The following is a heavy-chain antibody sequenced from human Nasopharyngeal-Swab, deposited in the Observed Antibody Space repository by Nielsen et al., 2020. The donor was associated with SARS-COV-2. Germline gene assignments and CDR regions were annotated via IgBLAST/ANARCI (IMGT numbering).Heavy chain of an antibody. V-gene: IGHV3-49*01. CDR3: ARSVGSYYGQGAFDI. D-gene: IGHD1-26*01. CDR1: GFTFDDYA. Sequence: GGSLRLSCTTSGFTFDDYAMSWFRLAPGKGLEWVGFIRSKTYGGAPEYAASVKGRFTISGDGAESIAYLQMYSLGTEDTGVYYCARSVGSYYGQGAFDIWGQGTMVTVSS. CDR2: IRSKTYGGAP. J-gene: IGHJ3*02.